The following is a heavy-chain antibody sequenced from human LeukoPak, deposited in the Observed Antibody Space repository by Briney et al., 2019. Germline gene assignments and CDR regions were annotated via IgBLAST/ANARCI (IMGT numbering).Heavy chain of an antibody. V-gene: IGHV3-33*06. Sequence: GGSLRLSCAASGFTFSSYGMHWVRQAPGKGLEWVAVIWYDGSNKYYADSVKGRFTISRGNSKNTLYLQMNSLRAEDTAVYYCAKDIRIAAAGLDYWGQGTLVTVSS. D-gene: IGHD6-13*01. CDR3: AKDIRIAAAGLDY. CDR2: IWYDGSNK. J-gene: IGHJ4*02. CDR1: GFTFSSYG.